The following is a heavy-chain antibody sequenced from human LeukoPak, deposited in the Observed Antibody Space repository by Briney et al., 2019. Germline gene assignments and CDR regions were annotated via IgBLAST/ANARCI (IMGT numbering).Heavy chain of an antibody. CDR3: ARDKGVDNSGYYNGFFDF. D-gene: IGHD3-22*01. CDR2: IWYDGNNK. Sequence: GTSLRLSCAASGFPFSSYDMHWVRQAPGKGLEWVALIWYDGNNKYYADSVKGRFTISRDNSKNTLYLQMNSLRAEDTAVYYCARDKGVDNSGYYNGFFDFWGQGTLVTVSS. J-gene: IGHJ4*02. CDR1: GFPFSSYD. V-gene: IGHV3-33*01.